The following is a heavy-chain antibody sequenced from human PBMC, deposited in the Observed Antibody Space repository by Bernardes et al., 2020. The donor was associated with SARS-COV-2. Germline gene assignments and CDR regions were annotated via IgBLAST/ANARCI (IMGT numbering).Heavy chain of an antibody. D-gene: IGHD4-17*01. CDR1: GFTFSNYY. V-gene: IGHV3-21*01. Sequence: GGSLRLSCVASGFTFSNYYMNWVRQAPGKGLEWVSSLSSTSSSYIHYADSVKGRFTISRDNAKNSLYLQMNSLRAEDTAVYYCARLRGDFDAFDIWGQGTMVTVSS. CDR2: LSSTSSSYI. CDR3: ARLRGDFDAFDI. J-gene: IGHJ3*02.